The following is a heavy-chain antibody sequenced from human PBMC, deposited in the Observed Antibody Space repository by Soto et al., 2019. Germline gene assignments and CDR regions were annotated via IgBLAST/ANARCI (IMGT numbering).Heavy chain of an antibody. Sequence: EASVKVSCKASGYTFTSYYMHWVRQAPGQGLEWMGIINPSGGSTSYAQKFQGRVTMTRGTSTSTVYMELSSLRSEDTAVYYCASTLGYCSGGSCPIDYWGQGTLVTVSS. J-gene: IGHJ4*02. V-gene: IGHV1-46*01. CDR2: INPSGGST. CDR1: GYTFTSYY. D-gene: IGHD2-15*01. CDR3: ASTLGYCSGGSCPIDY.